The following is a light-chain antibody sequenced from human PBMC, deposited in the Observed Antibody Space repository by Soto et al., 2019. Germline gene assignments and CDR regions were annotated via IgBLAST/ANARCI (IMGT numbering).Light chain of an antibody. Sequence: QSALTQPPSASGSPGQPVTISCTGTSSDVGGYNYVSWYQQHPGKAPKLMIYEVSKRPSGVPDRFSGSKSGNTASLTVSGLQAEDEADYYCSSYAGSKNCYVFGTGTKVTVL. J-gene: IGLJ1*01. CDR3: SSYAGSKNCYV. CDR2: EVS. CDR1: SSDVGGYNY. V-gene: IGLV2-8*01.